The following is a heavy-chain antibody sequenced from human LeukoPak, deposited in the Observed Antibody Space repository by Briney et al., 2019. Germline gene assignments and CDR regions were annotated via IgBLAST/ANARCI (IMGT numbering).Heavy chain of an antibody. J-gene: IGHJ4*02. CDR2: INPSGGST. CDR3: ARQTDIVATQGYYFDY. CDR1: GYTFTSYY. V-gene: IGHV1-46*01. D-gene: IGHD5-12*01. Sequence: ASVKVSCKASGYTFTSYYMHWVRQAPGQGLEWMGIINPSGGSTSYAQKFQGRVTMTRDTSTSTVYTELSSLRSEDTAVYYCARQTDIVATQGYYFDYWGQGTLVTVSS.